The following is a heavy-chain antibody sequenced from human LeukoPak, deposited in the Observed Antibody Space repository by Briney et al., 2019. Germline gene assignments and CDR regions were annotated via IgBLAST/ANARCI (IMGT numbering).Heavy chain of an antibody. CDR2: IYDSGTT. CDR1: SGSITIYY. J-gene: IGHJ4*02. V-gene: IGHV4-59*01. D-gene: IGHD2-21*02. CDR3: ARGLGVVTATVDY. Sequence: PSETLSPTRRVASGSITIYYCGSTRQPPGEGLEWIGYIYDSGTTNYSPSLTSRVTISLDTSKNQFSLKLTSVTAADTAVYYCARGLGVVTATVDYWGQGTLVTVSS.